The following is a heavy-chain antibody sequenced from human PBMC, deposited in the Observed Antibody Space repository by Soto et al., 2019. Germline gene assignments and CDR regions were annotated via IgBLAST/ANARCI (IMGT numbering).Heavy chain of an antibody. D-gene: IGHD3-10*01. V-gene: IGHV3-23*01. CDR3: PECSLFAR. J-gene: IGHJ4*01. CDR2: ISGSGGST. Sequence: VGSLRLSCAASGFPFSSHAMSRVRQAPGKGLEWVSAISGSGGSTYYADSVKGRFTISRDNSKNPLYLQMNSLRAEDTAVYYFPECSLFARWGHGTLLTISS. CDR1: GFPFSSHA.